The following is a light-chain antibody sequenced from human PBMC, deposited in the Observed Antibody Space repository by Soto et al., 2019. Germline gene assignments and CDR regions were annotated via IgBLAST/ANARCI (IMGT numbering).Light chain of an antibody. Sequence: QSVLTQPPSASGTPGQRVTISCSGSRSNIGSNTLNWYQQFPRKAPRLLIYSNNQRPSGVPDRFSGSKSGTSASLAISGLQSDDEADYYCAAWDDSLNGLVFGGGTKVTVL. CDR2: SNN. V-gene: IGLV1-44*01. CDR1: RSNIGSNT. J-gene: IGLJ2*01. CDR3: AAWDDSLNGLV.